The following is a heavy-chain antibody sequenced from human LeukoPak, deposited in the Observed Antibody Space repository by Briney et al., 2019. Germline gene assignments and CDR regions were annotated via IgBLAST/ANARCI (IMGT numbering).Heavy chain of an antibody. CDR3: ASLGFFGYSYGEIDY. CDR2: IYYSGST. V-gene: IGHV4-39*01. J-gene: IGHJ4*02. Sequence: SETLSLTCTVSGGSISSSSYYWGWIRQPPGKGLEWIGSIYYSGSTYYNPSLKSRVTISVDTSKNQFSLKLSSVTAADTAVYYCASLGFFGYSYGEIDYWGQGTLVTVSS. D-gene: IGHD5-18*01. CDR1: GGSISSSSYY.